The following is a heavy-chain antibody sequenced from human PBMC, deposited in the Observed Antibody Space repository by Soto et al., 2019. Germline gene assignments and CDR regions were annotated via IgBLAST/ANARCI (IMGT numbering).Heavy chain of an antibody. CDR3: ARERSYGFVFDI. CDR1: GFTFSSYS. CDR2: ISSSSSYI. D-gene: IGHD5-18*01. Sequence: GGSLRLSCAASGFTFSSYSMNWVRQAPGKGLEWVSSISSSSSYIYYADSVKGRFTISRDNAKNSLYLQMNSLRAEDTAVYYCARERSYGFVFDIWGQGTMVTFSS. V-gene: IGHV3-21*01. J-gene: IGHJ3*02.